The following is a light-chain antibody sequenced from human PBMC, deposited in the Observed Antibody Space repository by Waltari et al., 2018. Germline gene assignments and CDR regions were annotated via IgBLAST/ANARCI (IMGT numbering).Light chain of an antibody. J-gene: IGKJ4*01. CDR2: KAS. Sequence: ASQSMSKGLAWYQQKPRKAPKLLIYKASTLESGVPSRFSGSGSGTEFTLTISSLQPEDFATYYCQQYNSYSLLSFGGGTKVEIK. CDR1: QSMSKG. CDR3: QQYNSYSLLS. V-gene: IGKV1-5*03.